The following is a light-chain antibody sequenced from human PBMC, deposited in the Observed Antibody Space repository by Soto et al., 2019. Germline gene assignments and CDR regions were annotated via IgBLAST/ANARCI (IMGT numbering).Light chain of an antibody. CDR2: DAS. CDR1: QSVSSY. V-gene: IGKV3-11*01. J-gene: IGKJ5*01. Sequence: EIVLTQSPATLSLSPGERATLSCRASQSVSSYLAWYQQKPGQAPRLLIYDASNLATGIPARFSGSGSETDFTLTISSLEPEDFAVYYCQQRSNWPFTFGQGTRLEIK. CDR3: QQRSNWPFT.